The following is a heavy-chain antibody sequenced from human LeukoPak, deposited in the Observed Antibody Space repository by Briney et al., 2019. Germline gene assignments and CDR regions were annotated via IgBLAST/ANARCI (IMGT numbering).Heavy chain of an antibody. CDR3: ARVYDSSGYYDKFFDY. CDR1: GGSISSYY. J-gene: IGHJ4*02. D-gene: IGHD3-22*01. CDR2: IYYSGST. Sequence: SETLSLTCTVSGGSISSYYWSWIRQPPGKGLEGIGYIYYSGSTNYNPSLKSRVTISVDTSKNQVSLKLSSVTAADPAVYYCARVYDSSGYYDKFFDYWGQGTLVTVSS. V-gene: IGHV4-59*01.